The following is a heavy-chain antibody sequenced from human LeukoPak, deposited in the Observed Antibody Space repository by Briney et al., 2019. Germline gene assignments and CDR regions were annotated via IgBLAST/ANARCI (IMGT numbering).Heavy chain of an antibody. D-gene: IGHD6-13*01. CDR3: ARGSNLAGYYFDY. J-gene: IGHJ4*02. V-gene: IGHV4-61*02. CDR2: IYTSGST. Sequence: PSETLSLTCTVSGGSISSGSYYWSWIRQPAGKGLEWIGRIYTSGSTNYNPSLKSRVTISVDTSKNQFSLKLSSVTAADTAVYYCARGSNLAGYYFDYWGQGTLVTVSS. CDR1: GGSISSGSYY.